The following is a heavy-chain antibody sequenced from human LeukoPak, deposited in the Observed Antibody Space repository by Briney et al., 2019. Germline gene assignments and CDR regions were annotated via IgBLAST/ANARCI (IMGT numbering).Heavy chain of an antibody. V-gene: IGHV3-7*01. J-gene: IGHJ6*02. CDR2: IKQDGSEK. D-gene: IGHD6-13*01. Sequence: GGSLRLSCAASGFTFSSYWMSWVRQAPGKGLEWVANIKQDGSEKYYVDSVKGRFTISRDNAKNSLYLQMNSLRAEDTAVYYCAREPGRSSWYGPYYYYGMDVWGQGTTVTLSS. CDR1: GFTFSSYW. CDR3: AREPGRSSWYGPYYYYGMDV.